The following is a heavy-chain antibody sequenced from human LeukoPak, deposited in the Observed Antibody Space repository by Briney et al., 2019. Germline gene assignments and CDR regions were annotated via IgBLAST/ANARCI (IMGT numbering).Heavy chain of an antibody. CDR1: GYTFTSYA. J-gene: IGHJ4*02. CDR3: ATDRKKYRSDPYYFDY. CDR2: ITAYNGNT. Sequence: ASVKVSCKASGYTFTSYAISSVRQAPGQGLEWIRWITAYNGNTNYAQKLQGRVTMTTDPSTSTAYIELRSLRSDDTAVYYCATDRKKYRSDPYYFDYWGQGTLVTVSS. V-gene: IGHV1-18*01. D-gene: IGHD6-19*01.